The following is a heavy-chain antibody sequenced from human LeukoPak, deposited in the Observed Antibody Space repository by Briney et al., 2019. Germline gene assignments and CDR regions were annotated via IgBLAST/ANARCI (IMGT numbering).Heavy chain of an antibody. CDR1: GYTFTSYD. V-gene: IGHV1-8*03. CDR2: MNPNSGNT. J-gene: IGHJ4*02. D-gene: IGHD3-10*01. CDR3: ARGRGYGGSGLCYFDY. Sequence: ASVKVSCKASGYTFTSYDINWVRQATGQGLEWMGWMNPNSGNTGYAQKFQGRVTITRNTSISTAYMELSSLRSEDTAVYYCARGRGYGGSGLCYFDYWGQGTLVTVSS.